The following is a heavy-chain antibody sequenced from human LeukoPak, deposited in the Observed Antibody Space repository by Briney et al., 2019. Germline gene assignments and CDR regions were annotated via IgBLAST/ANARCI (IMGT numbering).Heavy chain of an antibody. D-gene: IGHD6-19*01. Sequence: ASVKVSCKASGYTFTSYDINWVRQATGQGLEWMGWMNPNSGNTGYAQKFQGRVTITRNTSISTAYMELSSLRSEDTAVYYCARDRAVAGTFDYWGQGTLVTVSS. J-gene: IGHJ4*02. V-gene: IGHV1-8*01. CDR2: MNPNSGNT. CDR1: GYTFTSYD. CDR3: ARDRAVAGTFDY.